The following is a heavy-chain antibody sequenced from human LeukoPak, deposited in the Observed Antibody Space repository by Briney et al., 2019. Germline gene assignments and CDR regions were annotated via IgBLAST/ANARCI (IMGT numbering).Heavy chain of an antibody. CDR1: GGSISSYY. J-gene: IGHJ5*02. CDR2: ICYSGST. CDR3: AGWPYYYGSGSYSRAQRYNWFDP. D-gene: IGHD3-10*01. Sequence: SETMSLTCTVSGGSISSYYWSWIRQPPGKGLEWIGYICYSGSTNYNPSLKSRVTISVDTSKNQFSLKLSSVTAADTAVYYCAGWPYYYGSGSYSRAQRYNWFDPWGQGTLVTVSS. V-gene: IGHV4-59*01.